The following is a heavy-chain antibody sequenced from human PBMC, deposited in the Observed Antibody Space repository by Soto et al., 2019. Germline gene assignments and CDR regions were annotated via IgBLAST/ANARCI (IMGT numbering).Heavy chain of an antibody. CDR1: GFTFSSYS. Sequence: PGGSLRLSCAASGFTFSSYSMNWVRQAPGKGLEWVSSISSSSSYIYYADSVKGRFTISRDNAKNSLYLQMNSLRAEDTAVYYCARTPESVYYYYMDVWGKGTTVTVSS. CDR2: ISSSSSYI. CDR3: ARTPESVYYYYMDV. V-gene: IGHV3-21*01. J-gene: IGHJ6*03.